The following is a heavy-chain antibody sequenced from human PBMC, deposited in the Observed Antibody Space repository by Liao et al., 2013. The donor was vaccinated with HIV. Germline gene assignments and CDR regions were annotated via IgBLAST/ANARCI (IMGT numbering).Heavy chain of an antibody. V-gene: IGHV4-30-4*08. D-gene: IGHD4-23*01. CDR3: ARDLPVVSRRFDY. CDR2: IYYSGSS. CDR1: GGSISSGDDY. Sequence: QVHLQESGPGLVKPSQNLSLTCTVSGGSISSGDDYWTWIRQSPGKGLEWIGYIYYSGSSYYNPSLQRRVVISVDTSKNHFSLNLSSVTAADTAVYYCARDLPVVSRRFDYWGQGTLVTVSS. J-gene: IGHJ4*02.